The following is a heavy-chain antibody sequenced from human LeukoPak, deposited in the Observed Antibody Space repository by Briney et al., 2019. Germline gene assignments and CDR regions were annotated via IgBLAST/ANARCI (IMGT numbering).Heavy chain of an antibody. CDR2: ITGSGDLT. Sequence: TGGSLRLSCAASGFTFSSYAMSWVRQAPGKGLEWVSTITGSGDLTSYADSVKGRFTISRDNSKNTLYLQMNGLRAEDTAVYYCAKGLTWGQGTTVTVSS. J-gene: IGHJ6*02. CDR3: AKGLT. CDR1: GFTFSSYA. V-gene: IGHV3-23*01.